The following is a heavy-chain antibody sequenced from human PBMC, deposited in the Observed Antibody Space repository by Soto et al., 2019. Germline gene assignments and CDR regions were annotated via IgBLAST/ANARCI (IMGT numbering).Heavy chain of an antibody. V-gene: IGHV3-23*01. CDR1: GLTFSSCA. D-gene: IGHD3-9*01. CDR2: ISGSGGST. J-gene: IGHJ4*02. Sequence: RRSCASSGLTFSSCAMTWVRQAPWKGLEWVSAISGSGGSTYYADSAKGRFTISRDNSKNTLYLQMNSLRAEDTAVYYCAKMGVDYDILTGYYYFDYWGQGTLVTAPQ. CDR3: AKMGVDYDILTGYYYFDY.